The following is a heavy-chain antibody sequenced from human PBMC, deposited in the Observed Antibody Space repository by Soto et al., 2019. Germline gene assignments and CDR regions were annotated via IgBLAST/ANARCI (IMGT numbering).Heavy chain of an antibody. J-gene: IGHJ6*02. CDR3: ARDDHIVVVPTSLGAMDV. V-gene: IGHV4-4*02. Sequence: QVQLQESGPGLVKPSETLSLTCAVYGGSISSNKWWSWVRQPPGKGLEWIGEIYHSGSTNYNPSLKSRVTISLDKSKNQFSLKLTSVTAADSAVYYCARDDHIVVVPTSLGAMDVWGQGTTFTVSS. CDR1: GGSISSNKW. D-gene: IGHD2-2*01. CDR2: IYHSGST.